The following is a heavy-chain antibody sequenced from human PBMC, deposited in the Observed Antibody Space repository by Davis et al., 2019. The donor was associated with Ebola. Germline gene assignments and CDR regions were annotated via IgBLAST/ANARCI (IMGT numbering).Heavy chain of an antibody. J-gene: IGHJ4*02. V-gene: IGHV3-33*08. CDR1: GFTFNYYA. Sequence: GESLKISCAASGFTFNYYAMSWVRQAPGKGLEWVAVIWYDGSNKYYADSVKGRFTISRDNSKNTLYLQMNSLRAEDTAVYYCALYSSTPYWGQGTLVTVSS. CDR3: ALYSSTPY. D-gene: IGHD6-13*01. CDR2: IWYDGSNK.